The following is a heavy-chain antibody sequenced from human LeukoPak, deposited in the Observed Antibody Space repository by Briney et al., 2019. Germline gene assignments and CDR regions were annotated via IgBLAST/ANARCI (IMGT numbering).Heavy chain of an antibody. D-gene: IGHD5-18*01. Sequence: GGSLRLSCAASGFTFRRYGMSWVRQAPGKGLEWVSSTFQGGGEIHYADSVRGRFTISRGNSRSTLFLQMNSLRGEDTAIYYCATYRQVMLPFEAWGQGTLVTVSS. CDR2: TFQGGGEI. CDR1: GFTFRRYG. J-gene: IGHJ5*02. CDR3: ATYRQVMLPFEA. V-gene: IGHV3-23*01.